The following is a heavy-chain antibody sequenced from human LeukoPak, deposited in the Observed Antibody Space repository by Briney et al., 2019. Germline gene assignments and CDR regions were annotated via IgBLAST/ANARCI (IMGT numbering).Heavy chain of an antibody. Sequence: PGGSLRLSCAASGFTFSSYGMNWVRQAPGKGLEWVSAISTSSTYIYNADSEQGRFTISRDDAKNSLYLQMNSLRAEDTALYYCAKFNDYGDYGGTFDYWGQGTLVTVSS. V-gene: IGHV3-21*04. D-gene: IGHD4-17*01. J-gene: IGHJ4*02. CDR1: GFTFSSYG. CDR2: ISTSSTYI. CDR3: AKFNDYGDYGGTFDY.